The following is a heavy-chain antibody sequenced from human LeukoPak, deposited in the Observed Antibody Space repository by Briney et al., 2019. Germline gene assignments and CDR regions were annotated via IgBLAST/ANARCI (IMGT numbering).Heavy chain of an antibody. V-gene: IGHV4-39*07. CDR1: GGSISSSSYY. Sequence: SSETLSLTCTVSGGSISSSSYYWSWIRQPPGKGLEWIGEINHSGSTNYNPSLKSRVTISVDTSKNQFSLKLSSVTAADTAVYYCAITYYDFFAPDYWGQGTLVTVSS. CDR2: INHSGST. CDR3: AITYYDFFAPDY. D-gene: IGHD3-3*01. J-gene: IGHJ4*02.